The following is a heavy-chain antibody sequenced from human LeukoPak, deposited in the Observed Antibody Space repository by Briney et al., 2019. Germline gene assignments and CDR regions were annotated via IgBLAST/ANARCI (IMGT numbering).Heavy chain of an antibody. D-gene: IGHD1-26*01. V-gene: IGHV3-23*01. J-gene: IGHJ4*02. CDR2: ISGSGGRT. CDR1: GFTFSSYA. CDR3: AKDIVGATTSID. Sequence: GGSLRLSCAASGFTFSSYAMSWVRQAPGKGLEWVSAISGSGGRTYFADSVKGRFTISRDNSKNTLYLQMNSLRAEDTAVYYCAKDIVGATTSIDWGQGTLVTVSS.